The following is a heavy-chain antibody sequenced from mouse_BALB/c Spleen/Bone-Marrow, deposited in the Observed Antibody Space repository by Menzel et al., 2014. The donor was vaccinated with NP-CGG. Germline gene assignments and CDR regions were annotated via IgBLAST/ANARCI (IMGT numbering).Heavy chain of an antibody. CDR2: IHYSGST. J-gene: IGHJ2*01. CDR1: GYSITSGYG. D-gene: IGHD1-1*01. Sequence: DVKLQESGPDLVKPSQSLSLTCTVAGYSITSGYGWHWIRQFPGNKLEWMGYIHYSGSTNYNPSLQSRISITRDTSKNQFFLQLNSVTTEDTATYYCVRETTVVADFDYWGQGTTLTVSS. V-gene: IGHV3-1*02. CDR3: VRETTVVADFDY.